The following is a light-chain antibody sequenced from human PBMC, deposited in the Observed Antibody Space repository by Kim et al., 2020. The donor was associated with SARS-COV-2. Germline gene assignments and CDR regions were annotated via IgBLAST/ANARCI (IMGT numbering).Light chain of an antibody. Sequence: GRRFAISCSGSSSNIGIYSVNWYQQLPGPAPKLLIYSNYQRPSGVPDRFSASKSGTSASLAISGLQSEDEADYYCAAWDDSLNGYVFGTGTKVTVL. CDR3: AAWDDSLNGYV. J-gene: IGLJ1*01. CDR2: SNY. V-gene: IGLV1-44*01. CDR1: SSNIGIYS.